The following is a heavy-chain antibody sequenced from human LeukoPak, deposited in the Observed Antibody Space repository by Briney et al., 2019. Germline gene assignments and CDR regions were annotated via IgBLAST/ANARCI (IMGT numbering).Heavy chain of an antibody. Sequence: GASVKVSCKASGYTFTSYGISWVRQAPGQGLEWMGWISAYNGNTNYAQKLQGRVTMTTDTSTSTAYMELRSLRSDDTAVYYCASGYSGYDSVYYFDYWGQGTLVTVSS. CDR2: ISAYNGNT. J-gene: IGHJ4*02. CDR1: GYTFTSYG. V-gene: IGHV1-18*01. D-gene: IGHD5-12*01. CDR3: ASGYSGYDSVYYFDY.